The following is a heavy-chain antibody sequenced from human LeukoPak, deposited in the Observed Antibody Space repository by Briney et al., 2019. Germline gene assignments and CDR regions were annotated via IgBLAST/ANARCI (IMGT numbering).Heavy chain of an antibody. CDR3: ARDRLYYDILTGLDY. V-gene: IGHV3-30*03. Sequence: GGSLRLSCAASGFTFSSYGMTWVRQAPGKGLEWVAVISYDGSNKYYADSVKGRFTISRDNSKNTLYLQMNSLRAEDTAVYYCARDRLYYDILTGLDYWGQGTLVTVSS. CDR1: GFTFSSYG. CDR2: ISYDGSNK. J-gene: IGHJ4*02. D-gene: IGHD3-9*01.